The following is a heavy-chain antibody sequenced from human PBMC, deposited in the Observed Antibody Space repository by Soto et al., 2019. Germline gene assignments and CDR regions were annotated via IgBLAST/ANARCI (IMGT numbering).Heavy chain of an antibody. J-gene: IGHJ4*02. Sequence: QVKLVQSGTEVKKPGASMKVSCKASGYSFGPSAISGVRQAPGQGLEWMGWISAYNGNTNYEQKLQDRVTMTTDTSTNTAYLELRSLRSDDTAVYYCARAGQYYDSSGYANWGQGTLVTVSS. CDR3: ARAGQYYDSSGYAN. V-gene: IGHV1-18*01. D-gene: IGHD3-22*01. CDR2: ISAYNGNT. CDR1: GYSFGPSA.